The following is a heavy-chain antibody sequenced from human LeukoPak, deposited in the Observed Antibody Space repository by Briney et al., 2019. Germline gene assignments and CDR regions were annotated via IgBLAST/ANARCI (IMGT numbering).Heavy chain of an antibody. CDR3: ASRDQSCSGDTCYPIDY. CDR2: INREGSST. Sequence: GGSLRLSCAVSGLTFSNYWMHWVRQAPGKGLVWVSRINREGSSTSYADSVKGRFTISRDNAKNTLYLQMNSLRAEDTAVYYCASRDQSCSGDTCYPIDYWGQGTLVTVSS. D-gene: IGHD2-15*01. J-gene: IGHJ4*02. V-gene: IGHV3-74*01. CDR1: GLTFSNYW.